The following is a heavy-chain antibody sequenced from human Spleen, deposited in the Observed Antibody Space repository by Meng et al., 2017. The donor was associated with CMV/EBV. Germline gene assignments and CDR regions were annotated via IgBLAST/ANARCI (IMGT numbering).Heavy chain of an antibody. Sequence: GESLKISCAASGFTVSSNYMSWVRQAPGKGLDWVSAIYSGGSTYYADSVKGRFTISRDNSKNTLYLQMNSLRAEDTAVYYCATLTTVTTFDYWGQGTLVTVSS. CDR2: IYSGGST. CDR1: GFTVSSNY. D-gene: IGHD4-17*01. CDR3: ATLTTVTTFDY. J-gene: IGHJ4*02. V-gene: IGHV3-66*02.